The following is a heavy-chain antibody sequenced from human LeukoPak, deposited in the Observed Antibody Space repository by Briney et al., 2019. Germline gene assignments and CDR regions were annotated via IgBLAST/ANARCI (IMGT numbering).Heavy chain of an antibody. Sequence: GGSLRLSCAASGFTFSSYGMHWVRQAPGKGLEWVASIRYDGSNKYYADSVKGRFTISRDNSKNTLYLQMNSLRAEDTAVYYCAKVGTYYYDSSGSAGAFDIWGQGTMVTVSS. CDR3: AKVGTYYYDSSGSAGAFDI. CDR2: IRYDGSNK. CDR1: GFTFSSYG. D-gene: IGHD3-22*01. V-gene: IGHV3-30*02. J-gene: IGHJ3*02.